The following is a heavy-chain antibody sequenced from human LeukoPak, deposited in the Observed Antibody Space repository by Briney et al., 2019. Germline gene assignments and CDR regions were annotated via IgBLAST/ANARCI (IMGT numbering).Heavy chain of an antibody. V-gene: IGHV3-20*04. CDR2: INWNGGST. D-gene: IGHD5/OR15-5a*01. J-gene: IGHJ6*03. CDR3: ARVYELREEDYYYYYMDV. CDR1: GFTFDDYG. Sequence: PGGSLRLSCAASGFTFDDYGMNWVRHAPGKGLEWVSGINWNGGSTVYADSVKGRFTISRDNAKNSLYLQMNSLRAEDTALYYCARVYELREEDYYYYYMDVWGKGTTVTVSS.